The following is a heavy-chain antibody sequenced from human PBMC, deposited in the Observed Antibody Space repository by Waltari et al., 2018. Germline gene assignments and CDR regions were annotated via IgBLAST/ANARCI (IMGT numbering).Heavy chain of an antibody. CDR1: GYTFTSYA. CDR3: ARARVYPYSSSSTIGYYGMDV. V-gene: IGHV1-3*01. D-gene: IGHD6-6*01. J-gene: IGHJ6*02. CDR2: INAGNGNT. Sequence: QVQLVQSGAEVKKPGASVKVSCKASGYTFTSYAMHWVRQAPGQRLEWMGWINAGNGNTKYSQKFQGRVTITRDTSASTAYMELSSLRSEDTAVYYCARARVYPYSSSSTIGYYGMDVWGQGTTVTVSS.